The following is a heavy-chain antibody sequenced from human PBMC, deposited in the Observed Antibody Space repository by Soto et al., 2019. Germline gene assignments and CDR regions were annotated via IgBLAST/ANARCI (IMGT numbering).Heavy chain of an antibody. V-gene: IGHV3-30*03. J-gene: IGHJ5*02. CDR3: ARHPERIAQIGWFDP. D-gene: IGHD6-13*01. CDR1: GFSFSTYG. Sequence: GGSLRLSCAASGFSFSTYGMHWVRQAPGKGLEWVAFISNDGSNKYYADSVKGRFTISRDNAKNSLYLQMNSLRAEDTAVYYCARHPERIAQIGWFDPWGQGTLVTVSS. CDR2: ISNDGSNK.